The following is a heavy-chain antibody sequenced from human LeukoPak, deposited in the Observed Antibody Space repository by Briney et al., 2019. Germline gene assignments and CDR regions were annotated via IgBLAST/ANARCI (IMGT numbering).Heavy chain of an antibody. CDR3: AELGITMIGGA. Sequence: GGSLRLSCAASGFTFSSYWMSWVRQAPGEGLEWVANINQDGSGKYYVDSVKGRFTISRDNAKNSLYLQMNSLRAEDTAVYYCAELGITMIGGAWGKGTTVTISS. CDR1: GFTFSSYW. V-gene: IGHV3-7*01. D-gene: IGHD3-10*02. J-gene: IGHJ6*04. CDR2: INQDGSGK.